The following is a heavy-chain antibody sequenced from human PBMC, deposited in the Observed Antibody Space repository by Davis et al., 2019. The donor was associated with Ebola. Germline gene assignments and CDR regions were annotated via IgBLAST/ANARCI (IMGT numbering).Heavy chain of an antibody. D-gene: IGHD2/OR15-2a*01. J-gene: IGHJ3*01. CDR1: GFIFSSYV. Sequence: GESLKISCAASGFIFSSYVMSWVRQAPGKGLEWVSTLGLSADTYYADSVKGRFTISRDNSKNTLYLQMNSLRVEDTAIYYCAKDNRNIWSEVWGQGTMVTVSS. V-gene: IGHV3-23*01. CDR2: LGLSADT. CDR3: AKDNRNIWSEV.